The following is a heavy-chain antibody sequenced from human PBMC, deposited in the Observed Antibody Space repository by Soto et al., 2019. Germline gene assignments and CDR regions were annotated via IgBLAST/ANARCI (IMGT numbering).Heavy chain of an antibody. Sequence: SETLSLTCTVSGGSISSYYWSWIRQPAGKGLEWIGRIYTSGSTNYNPSLTRRVTMSVDTSKNQFSLKLSSVTAADTAVYYCARAWPGYSGYDNYYYGMDVWGQGTTVTVSS. D-gene: IGHD5-12*01. J-gene: IGHJ6*02. CDR3: ARAWPGYSGYDNYYYGMDV. CDR2: IYTSGST. CDR1: GGSISSYY. V-gene: IGHV4-4*07.